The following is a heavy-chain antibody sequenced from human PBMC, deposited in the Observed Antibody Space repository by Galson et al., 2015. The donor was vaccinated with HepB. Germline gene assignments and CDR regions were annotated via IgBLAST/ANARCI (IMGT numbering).Heavy chain of an antibody. J-gene: IGHJ4*02. V-gene: IGHV3-33*01. CDR2: IWYDGSNK. Sequence: SLRLSCAASGFTFSSYGMHWVRQAPGKGLEWVAVIWYDGSNKYYADSVKGRFTISRDNSKNTLYLQMNSLKASDTAMYYCARHGDAYSNGWSLFYWGQGTLVTVSS. D-gene: IGHD6-19*01. CDR1: GFTFSSYG. CDR3: ARHGDAYSNGWSLFY.